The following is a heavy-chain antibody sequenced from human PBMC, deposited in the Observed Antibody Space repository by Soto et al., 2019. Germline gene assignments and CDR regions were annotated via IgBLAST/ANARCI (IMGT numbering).Heavy chain of an antibody. J-gene: IGHJ4*02. CDR1: GGTFSSYA. D-gene: IGHD2-15*01. V-gene: IGHV1-69*06. CDR3: ARGRRVGYCNGGSCSGFDY. Sequence: SVKVSCKASGGTFSSYAISWVRQAPGQGLEWMGGIIPIFGTANYAQKFQGRVTITADKSTSTAYMELSSLRSEDTAVYYCARGRRVGYCNGGSCSGFDYWGQGTLVTVSS. CDR2: IIPIFGTA.